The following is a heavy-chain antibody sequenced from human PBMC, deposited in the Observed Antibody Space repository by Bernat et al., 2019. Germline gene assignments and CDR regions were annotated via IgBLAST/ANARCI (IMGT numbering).Heavy chain of an antibody. J-gene: IGHJ6*02. D-gene: IGHD2/OR15-2a*01. CDR1: GFTFSSYW. CDR2: IKQDGSEK. Sequence: EVQLVESGGGLVQPGGSLRLSCAASGFTFSSYWMSWVRQAPGKGLEWVANIKQDGSEKYFLDSVKGRFTIYRDNAKNSLFLQMNSLRAEDTAVYYCAREGWVYEIPPRVYGMDVWGQGTTVTVSS. V-gene: IGHV3-7*01. CDR3: AREGWVYEIPPRVYGMDV.